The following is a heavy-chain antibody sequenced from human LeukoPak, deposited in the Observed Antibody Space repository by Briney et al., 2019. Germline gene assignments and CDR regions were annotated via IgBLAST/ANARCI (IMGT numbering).Heavy chain of an antibody. CDR2: IYYSGST. J-gene: IGHJ4*02. D-gene: IGHD5-12*01. CDR1: GGSISSGDYY. CDR3: AREPRTYSGYDTGY. Sequence: PSETLSLTCTVSGGSISSGDYYWSWIRQPPGKGLEWIGYIYYSGSTYYSPSLKSRVTISVDTSKNQFSLKLSSVTAADTAVYYCAREPRTYSGYDTGYWGQGTLVTVSS. V-gene: IGHV4-30-4*01.